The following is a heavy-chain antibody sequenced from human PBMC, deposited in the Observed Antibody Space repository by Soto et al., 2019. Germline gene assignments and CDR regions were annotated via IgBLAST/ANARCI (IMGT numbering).Heavy chain of an antibody. Sequence: ASVKVSCKASGYTFTGYYMHWVRQAPGEGLEWMGWINPNRGGTNYAQKFQGWVTMTRDTSISTAYMELSRLRSDDTAVYYCARGMCSGGSCYSDYWGQGTLVTVSS. CDR2: INPNRGGT. V-gene: IGHV1-2*04. CDR3: ARGMCSGGSCYSDY. D-gene: IGHD2-15*01. CDR1: GYTFTGYY. J-gene: IGHJ4*02.